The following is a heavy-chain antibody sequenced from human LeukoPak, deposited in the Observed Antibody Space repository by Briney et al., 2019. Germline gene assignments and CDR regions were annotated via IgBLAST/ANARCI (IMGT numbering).Heavy chain of an antibody. Sequence: ASVKVSCKASGYTFSGYYMHWVRPAPGQGLEWMGWIDPNNGGTNYAQKFQGRVTMTRDTPISAAYMELSRLRSDDTAMYYCATEVGGIPYWGQGTLVTVSS. CDR2: IDPNNGGT. CDR3: ATEVGGIPY. J-gene: IGHJ4*02. V-gene: IGHV1-2*02. D-gene: IGHD3-16*02. CDR1: GYTFSGYY.